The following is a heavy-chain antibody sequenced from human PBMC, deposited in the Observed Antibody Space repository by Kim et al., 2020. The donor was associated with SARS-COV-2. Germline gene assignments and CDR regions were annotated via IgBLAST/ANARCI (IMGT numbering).Heavy chain of an antibody. CDR3: ASPEDYSNYVGGDYYYGMDV. D-gene: IGHD4-4*01. Sequence: ASVKVSCKASGYTFTSYAMHWVRQAPGQRLEWMGWINAGNGNTKYSQKFQGRVTITRDTSASTAYMELSSLRSEDTAVYYCASPEDYSNYVGGDYYYGMDVWGQGTTVTVSS. CDR1: GYTFTSYA. CDR2: INAGNGNT. J-gene: IGHJ6*02. V-gene: IGHV1-3*01.